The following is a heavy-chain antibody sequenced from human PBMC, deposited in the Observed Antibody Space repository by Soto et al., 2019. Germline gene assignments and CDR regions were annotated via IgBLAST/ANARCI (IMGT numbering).Heavy chain of an antibody. CDR2: ISAYNGNT. CDR1: GYTFTSYG. CDR3: ARDRSSGYYYYDGMDV. Sequence: QVQLVQSGAEVKKPGASVKVSCKASGYTFTSYGISWVRQAPGQGREWMGWISAYNGNTNYAQKLQGRVTMTTDTSTSTAYMELRTLRSDDTAVYYCARDRSSGYYYYDGMDVWGQGTTVTVSS. V-gene: IGHV1-18*04. J-gene: IGHJ6*02. D-gene: IGHD6-6*01.